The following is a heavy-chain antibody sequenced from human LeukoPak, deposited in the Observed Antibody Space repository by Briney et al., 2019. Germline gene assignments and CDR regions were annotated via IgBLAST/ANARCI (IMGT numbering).Heavy chain of an antibody. D-gene: IGHD4-23*01. CDR1: GGSFSGYY. CDR2: INHSGST. J-gene: IGHJ4*02. CDR3: ARRRGGNRLSFDY. Sequence: SETLSLTCAVYGGSFSGYYWSWIRQPPGKGLEWIGEINHSGSTNYNPSLKSRVTISVDTTKNQFSLKLSSVTAADTAAYYCARRRGGNRLSFDYWGQGTLVTVSS. V-gene: IGHV4-34*01.